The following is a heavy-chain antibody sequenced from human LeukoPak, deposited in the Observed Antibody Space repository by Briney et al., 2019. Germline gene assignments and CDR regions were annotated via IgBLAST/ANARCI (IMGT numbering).Heavy chain of an antibody. D-gene: IGHD4-17*01. V-gene: IGHV1-18*01. CDR3: AREEDYGDYVDWFDL. CDR1: GYTFTRYG. Sequence: GASVKVSCKACGYTFTRYGISWVRQAPGQGGERMGWISAYNGNTNYAQKLQGRVTKNTDTSTSTAYMELRSLRSDDTAVYYCAREEDYGDYVDWFDLWGQGTLVTVSS. J-gene: IGHJ5*02. CDR2: ISAYNGNT.